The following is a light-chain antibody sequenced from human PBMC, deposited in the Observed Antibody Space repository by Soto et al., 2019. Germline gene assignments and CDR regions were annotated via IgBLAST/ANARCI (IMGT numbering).Light chain of an antibody. CDR1: SSDIGHYDY. CDR3: CSLTTSHTYV. Sequence: QSALTQPASVSGSPGQSITISCTGTSSDIGHYDYVSWYHQHPGKAPKLMIYHVTYRPSGVSNRYSGSKSGNSASLTISGLQADDEADYYCCSLTTSHTYVFGSGTQLTVL. V-gene: IGLV2-14*03. CDR2: HVT. J-gene: IGLJ1*01.